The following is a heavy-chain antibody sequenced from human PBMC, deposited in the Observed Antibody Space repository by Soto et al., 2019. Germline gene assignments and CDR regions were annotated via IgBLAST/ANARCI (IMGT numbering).Heavy chain of an antibody. V-gene: IGHV1-69*01. Sequence: QVQLVQSGAEVKKPGSSVKVSCKASGGTFSSYRINWVRQAPGQGLEWVGGIVPIYRTADYAQKCQGRVTITADESARTSYMELRSLKSQDTAVYYCVRDSGAKLSSSWGQGTLVTVSS. CDR3: VRDSGAKLSSS. CDR2: IVPIYRTA. J-gene: IGHJ4*02. CDR1: GGTFSSYR. D-gene: IGHD6-13*01.